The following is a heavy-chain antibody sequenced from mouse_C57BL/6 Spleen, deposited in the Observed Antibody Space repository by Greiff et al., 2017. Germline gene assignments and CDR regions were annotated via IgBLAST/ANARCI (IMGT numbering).Heavy chain of an antibody. Sequence: VQLQQSGAELARPGASVKMSCKASGYTFTSYTMHWVNQRPGQGLEWIGNINPTSGYTKYNQKFKDKATLTADKSSSTAYMQLSSLTSEDSAVYYCARSHYDFFDDWGQGTTLTVSS. J-gene: IGHJ2*01. D-gene: IGHD2-4*01. CDR1: GYTFTSYT. CDR3: ARSHYDFFDD. V-gene: IGHV1-4*01. CDR2: INPTSGYT.